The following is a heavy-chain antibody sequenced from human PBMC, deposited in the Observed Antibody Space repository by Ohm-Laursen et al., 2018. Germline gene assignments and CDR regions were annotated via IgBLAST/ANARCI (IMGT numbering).Heavy chain of an antibody. Sequence: SLRLSCAASGFTFDTYWMTWVRQAPGKGLGWVAKIKQDGSEKYYVDSVKGRFTISRDNAKNSLYLQMNSLRAEDTAVYYCARDTSGYFYYWGQGTLVTVSS. J-gene: IGHJ4*02. V-gene: IGHV3-7*01. CDR2: IKQDGSEK. CDR1: GFTFDTYW. CDR3: ARDTSGYFYY. D-gene: IGHD3-22*01.